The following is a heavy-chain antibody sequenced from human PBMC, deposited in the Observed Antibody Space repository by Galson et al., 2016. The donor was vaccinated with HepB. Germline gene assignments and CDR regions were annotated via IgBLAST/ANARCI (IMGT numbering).Heavy chain of an antibody. D-gene: IGHD2-21*01. CDR2: IREDGREQ. J-gene: IGHJ4*02. V-gene: IGHV3-7*03. CDR3: ARGGPFCGGDCYDY. CDR1: GFTFSNYW. Sequence: SLRLSCAASGFTFSNYWMKWVRHVPGKGVECVANIREDGREQFYVDSVKGRFTISRDNAEKSLYLQMNNLRVDDTAVYYCARGGPFCGGDCYDYWGQGMLVTVSS.